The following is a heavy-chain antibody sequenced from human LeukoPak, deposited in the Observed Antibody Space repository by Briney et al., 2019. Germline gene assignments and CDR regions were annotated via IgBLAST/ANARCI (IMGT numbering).Heavy chain of an antibody. V-gene: IGHV4-59*01. Sequence: SSETLSLTCSVSSGFISSYYWTWIRQSPGKGLEWIGYIYYTGSTSYNPSLQSRVTISVDTSKNQFSLRLNSVTAADTAVYYCARESIAARDAFDIWGQGTMVTVSS. D-gene: IGHD6-6*01. CDR1: SGFISSYY. J-gene: IGHJ3*02. CDR3: ARESIAARDAFDI. CDR2: IYYTGST.